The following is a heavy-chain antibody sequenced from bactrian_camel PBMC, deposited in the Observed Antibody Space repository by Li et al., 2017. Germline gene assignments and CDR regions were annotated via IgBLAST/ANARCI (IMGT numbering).Heavy chain of an antibody. Sequence: DVQLVESGGGSVQAGWSLRLSCEASEYTGTMSWFRQIPGKERDWIAGDAGGGRNAYYAQSVKGRFTISRDAAKRTMSLQMNNLKPEDTGVYYCAAHTRYSEWRDDYIYWGQGTQVTVS. CDR1: EYTGT. D-gene: IGHD2*01. J-gene: IGHJ4*01. CDR3: AAHTRYSEWRDDYIY. CDR2: DAGGGRNA. V-gene: IGHV3S31*01.